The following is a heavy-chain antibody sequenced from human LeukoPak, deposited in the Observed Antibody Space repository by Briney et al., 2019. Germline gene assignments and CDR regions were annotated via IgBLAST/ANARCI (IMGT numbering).Heavy chain of an antibody. J-gene: IGHJ3*02. V-gene: IGHV3-30-3*01. D-gene: IGHD1-1*01. CDR2: ISYDGSNK. Sequence: GRSLRLSCAASGFTFSSYAMHWVRQAPGKGLEWVAVISYDGSNKYYADSVKGRFTISRDNSKNTLYLQMNSLRAEDTAVYYCARTNWNLSNAFDIWGQGTMVTVSS. CDR1: GFTFSSYA. CDR3: ARTNWNLSNAFDI.